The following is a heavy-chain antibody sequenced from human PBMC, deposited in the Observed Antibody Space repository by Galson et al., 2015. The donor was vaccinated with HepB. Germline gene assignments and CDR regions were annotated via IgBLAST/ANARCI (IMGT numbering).Heavy chain of an antibody. Sequence: SVKASCKATGFTFSRYYMHWVRQAPGQGLEWMGIIKSTGGRTFYAQKFQGRVAMTRYTSTNTVYMEVSSLRPEDTAVYYCARETPELHAFDVWGQGTVVTVS. CDR3: ARETPELHAFDV. CDR1: GFTFSRYY. V-gene: IGHV1-46*01. J-gene: IGHJ3*01. D-gene: IGHD1-26*01. CDR2: IKSTGGRT.